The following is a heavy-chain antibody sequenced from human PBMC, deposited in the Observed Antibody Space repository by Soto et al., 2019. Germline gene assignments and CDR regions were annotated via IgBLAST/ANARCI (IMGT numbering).Heavy chain of an antibody. V-gene: IGHV6-1*01. CDR2: TYYRSKWYN. D-gene: IGHD1-1*01. CDR3: SRSPLYAWNPDAFDI. J-gene: IGHJ3*02. Sequence: SQTLSLTCAISGDSVSSNSAAWNWIRQSPSRGLEWLGRTYYRSKWYNDYAVSVKSRITINPDSSKNQFSLQLNSVTPEDTAVYYCSRSPLYAWNPDAFDIWGQGTMVTVSS. CDR1: GDSVSSNSAA.